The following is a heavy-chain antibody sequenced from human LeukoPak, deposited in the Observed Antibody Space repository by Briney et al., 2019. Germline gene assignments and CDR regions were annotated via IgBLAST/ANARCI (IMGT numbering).Heavy chain of an antibody. J-gene: IGHJ3*02. D-gene: IGHD6-19*01. CDR3: AKLGHSDGWYLGAFDI. Sequence: PSETLSLTCAVSGGSITGHYWNWIRQTPGMRLEWIGYTSYSRTTIYNSYFKGRATMSIDTSKNQLYLNLTSVTAKDTAVYYCAKLGHSDGWYLGAFDIWGQGTTVIVSS. V-gene: IGHV4-59*08. CDR2: TSYSRTT. CDR1: GGSITGHY.